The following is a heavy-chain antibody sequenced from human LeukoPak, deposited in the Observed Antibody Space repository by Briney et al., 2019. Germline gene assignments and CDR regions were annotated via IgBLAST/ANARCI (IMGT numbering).Heavy chain of an antibody. D-gene: IGHD3-3*01. CDR2: FDPEDGET. CDR1: GYTLTELS. J-gene: IGHJ4*02. Sequence: ASVKVSCKVSGYTLTELSMHWVRQAPGKGLEWMGGFDPEDGETIYAQKFQGRVTMTEDTSTDTAYMELSSLRSEDTAVYYCATGIRRITIFGVVSHFDYWGQGTLVTVS. V-gene: IGHV1-24*01. CDR3: ATGIRRITIFGVVSHFDY.